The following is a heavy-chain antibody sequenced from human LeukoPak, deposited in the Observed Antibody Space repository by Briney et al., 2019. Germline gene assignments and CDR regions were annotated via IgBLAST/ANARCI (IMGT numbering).Heavy chain of an antibody. D-gene: IGHD3-10*01. Sequence: PGGSLRLSCAASGFTFSDYYMSWIRQAPGKGLEWVSYISSSGNTKYYADSVKGRFTISRDNAKNSLYLQMNSLRAEDTAVYYCARSRSGTYYNADVWGKGTTVTISS. J-gene: IGHJ6*04. V-gene: IGHV3-11*04. CDR2: ISSSGNTK. CDR3: ARSRSGTYYNADV. CDR1: GFTFSDYY.